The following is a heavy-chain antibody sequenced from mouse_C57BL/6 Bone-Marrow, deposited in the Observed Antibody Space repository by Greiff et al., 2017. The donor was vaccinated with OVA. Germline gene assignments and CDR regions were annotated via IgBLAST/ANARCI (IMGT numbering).Heavy chain of an antibody. CDR2: ISSGGSYT. CDR1: GFTFSSYG. Sequence: EVNLVESGGDLVKPGGSLKLSCAASGFTFSSYGMSWVRQTPDKRLEWVATISSGGSYTYYPDSVKGRFTISRDNAKNTLYLQMSSLKSEDTAMYYCARLNGYYLAYWGQGTLVTVSA. D-gene: IGHD2-3*01. J-gene: IGHJ3*01. V-gene: IGHV5-6*01. CDR3: ARLNGYYLAY.